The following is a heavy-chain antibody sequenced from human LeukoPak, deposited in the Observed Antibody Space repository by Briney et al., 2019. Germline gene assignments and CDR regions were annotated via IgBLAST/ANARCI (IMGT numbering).Heavy chain of an antibody. CDR3: ARDVVVPAASYYYGMDV. CDR1: GGSISSSSSY. V-gene: IGHV4-39*07. D-gene: IGHD2-2*01. Sequence: SETLSLTCTVSGGSISSSSSYWGWIRQPPGKGLEWIGEINHSGSTNYNPSLKSRVTISVDTSKNQFSLKLSSVTAADTAVYYCARDVVVPAASYYYGMDVWGQGTTVTVSS. J-gene: IGHJ6*02. CDR2: INHSGST.